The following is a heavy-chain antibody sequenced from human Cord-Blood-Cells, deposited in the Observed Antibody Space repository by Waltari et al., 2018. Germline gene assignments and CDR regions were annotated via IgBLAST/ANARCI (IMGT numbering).Heavy chain of an antibody. CDR1: GDSFTSYC. CDR2: IYPGDSDT. CDR3: ARLLITPDPCYYYMDV. J-gene: IGHJ6*03. Sequence: EVQLVQSGAEVKKPGESLKISCRSSGDSFTSYCIGWVRQMPGKCLEWLGIIYPGDSDTRYSPSFQCQVTISADKSISTAYLQWSSLKASDTAMYYCARLLITPDPCYYYMDVWGKGTTVTVSS. V-gene: IGHV5-51*01. D-gene: IGHD3-16*01.